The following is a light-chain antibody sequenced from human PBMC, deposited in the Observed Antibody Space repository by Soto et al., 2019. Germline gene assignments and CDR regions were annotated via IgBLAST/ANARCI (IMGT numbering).Light chain of an antibody. Sequence: QSALTQPPSPSGSPGQSVTISCTGTSSDVGGYNYVSWYQQHPGKAPKLMIYEVSKRPSGVPDRFSGSKSGNTASLTVSGLQAEDEADYYCSSYAGSNNFVFGTG. CDR2: EVS. CDR3: SSYAGSNNFV. J-gene: IGLJ1*01. CDR1: SSDVGGYNY. V-gene: IGLV2-8*01.